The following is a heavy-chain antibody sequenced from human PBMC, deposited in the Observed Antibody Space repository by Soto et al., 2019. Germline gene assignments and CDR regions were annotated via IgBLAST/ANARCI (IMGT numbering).Heavy chain of an antibody. D-gene: IGHD6-6*01. V-gene: IGHV3-48*02. CDR2: ISSSSSTI. Sequence: EVQLVESGGGLVQPGGSLRLSCAASGFTFSSYSMNWVRQAPGKGLEWVSYISSSSSTIYYADSVKGRFTISRDNAKNSLYLQMNSLRDEDTAVCYCARPEYSSSSYGMDVGGKGTTVTVSS. CDR3: ARPEYSSSSYGMDV. CDR1: GFTFSSYS. J-gene: IGHJ6*04.